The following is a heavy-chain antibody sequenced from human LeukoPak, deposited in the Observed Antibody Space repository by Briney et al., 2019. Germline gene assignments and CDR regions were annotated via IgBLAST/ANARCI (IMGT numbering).Heavy chain of an antibody. CDR1: GRPSSSSTYY. CDR2: IYDSGIT. Sequence: SETLSLTRSVSGRPSSSSTYYWGWIRQPPGKGQEWIGSIYDSGITYYNPSLKSRVTISVDTSKNQFSLKLSSVTAADTAVYYCARDLSNFWSGYFNWFDPWGQGTLVTVSS. CDR3: ARDLSNFWSGYFNWFDP. V-gene: IGHV4-39*07. J-gene: IGHJ5*02. D-gene: IGHD3-3*01.